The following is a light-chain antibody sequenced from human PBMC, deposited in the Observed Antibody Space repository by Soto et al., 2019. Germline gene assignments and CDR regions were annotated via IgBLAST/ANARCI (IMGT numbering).Light chain of an antibody. V-gene: IGKV3-20*01. CDR3: QQYGSSPST. J-gene: IGKJ1*01. CDR2: GTS. Sequence: ETVLTQSPGTLSLSPGERATLSCRASQSVSSSSLAWYQQRPGQAPRLLIYGTSSRATGIPDRFSGSGSGTDFTLTISRLEPEDFAVYYCQQYGSSPSTFGQGTKVDIK. CDR1: QSVSSSS.